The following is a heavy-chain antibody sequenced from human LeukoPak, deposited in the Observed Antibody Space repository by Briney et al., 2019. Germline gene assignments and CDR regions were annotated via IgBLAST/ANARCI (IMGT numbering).Heavy chain of an antibody. V-gene: IGHV4-39*01. J-gene: IGHJ5*02. D-gene: IGHD6-19*01. CDR3: ANTPIAVAGRKLGWFDP. Sequence: KPSETLSLTCTVSGGSISSSSYYWGWIRQPPGKGLEWIGSIYYSGSTYYNPSLKSRVTISADTSKNQFSLKLSSVTAADTAVYYCANTPIAVAGRKLGWFDPWGQGTLVTVSS. CDR1: GGSISSSSYY. CDR2: IYYSGST.